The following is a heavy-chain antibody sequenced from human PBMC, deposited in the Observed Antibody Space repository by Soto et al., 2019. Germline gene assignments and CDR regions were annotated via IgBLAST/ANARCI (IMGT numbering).Heavy chain of an antibody. CDR2: IYYSGST. CDR1: GGSVSSGSYY. J-gene: IGHJ6*02. CDR3: ARELRYYDIRPGYSYYYVMDV. V-gene: IGHV4-61*01. D-gene: IGHD3-9*01. Sequence: PSETLSLTCTVSGGSVSSGSYYWSWIRQPPGKGLEWIGYIYYSGSTNYNPSLKSRVTISVDTSKKQFSLKLSSVTAADTAVYYCARELRYYDIRPGYSYYYVMDVWGQGTTVSVS.